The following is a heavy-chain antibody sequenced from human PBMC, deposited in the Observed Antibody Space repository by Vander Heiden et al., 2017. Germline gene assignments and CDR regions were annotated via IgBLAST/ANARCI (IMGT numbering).Heavy chain of an antibody. D-gene: IGHD4-17*01. CDR1: GFTFSNYA. J-gene: IGHJ3*01. V-gene: IGHV3-23*01. CDR2: ITRDGGT. CDR3: GRDPNGNYVGAFDF. Sequence: EPGGGLVQPGGSLRLSCAASGFTFSNYALPWVRQAPGKGLEWVSSITRDGGTMYADSVKGRFTISRDNSKTTLYLQMMSLRGDDTAIYFCGRDPNGNYVGAFDFWGQGTMVTVSS.